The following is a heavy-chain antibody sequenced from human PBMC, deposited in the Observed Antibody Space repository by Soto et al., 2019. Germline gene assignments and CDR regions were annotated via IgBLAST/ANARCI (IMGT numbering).Heavy chain of an antibody. V-gene: IGHV3-48*02. CDR2: ISSSSSTI. J-gene: IGHJ6*02. CDR3: ARDLAAGGGSGDYGMDV. CDR1: GFTFSSYS. D-gene: IGHD6-25*01. Sequence: GGSLRLSCAASGFTFSSYSMNWVRQAPGKGLEWVSYISSSSSTIYYADSVKGRFTISRDNAKNSLYLQMNSLRDEDTAVYYCARDLAAGGGSGDYGMDVWGQGTTVTVSS.